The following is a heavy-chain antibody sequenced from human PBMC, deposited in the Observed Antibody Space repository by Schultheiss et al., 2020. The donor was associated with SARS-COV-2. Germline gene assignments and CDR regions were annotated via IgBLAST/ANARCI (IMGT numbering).Heavy chain of an antibody. V-gene: IGHV3-48*04. J-gene: IGHJ4*02. Sequence: GGSLILSCAASGFTFSSYSMNWVRQAPGKGLEWVSYISSSSSTIYYADSVKGRFTISRDNAKNSLYLQMNSLRAEDTAVYYCARDPAIFGVVIISYFDYWGQGTLVTVSS. D-gene: IGHD3-3*01. CDR2: ISSSSSTI. CDR1: GFTFSSYS. CDR3: ARDPAIFGVVIISYFDY.